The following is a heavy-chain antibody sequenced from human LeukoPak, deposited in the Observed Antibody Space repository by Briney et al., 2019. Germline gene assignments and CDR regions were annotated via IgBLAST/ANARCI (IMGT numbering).Heavy chain of an antibody. Sequence: PGGSLRLSCAASGFTFSSYGMHWVRQAPGKGLEWVAFIRYDGSNKYYADSVKGRFTISRDNSKNSLYLQMNSLRAEDTAVYYCARDHPLLFGYYYDSSGTYPRWGQGTLVIVSS. D-gene: IGHD3-22*01. CDR1: GFTFSSYG. V-gene: IGHV3-30*02. CDR3: ARDHPLLFGYYYDSSGTYPR. CDR2: IRYDGSNK. J-gene: IGHJ4*02.